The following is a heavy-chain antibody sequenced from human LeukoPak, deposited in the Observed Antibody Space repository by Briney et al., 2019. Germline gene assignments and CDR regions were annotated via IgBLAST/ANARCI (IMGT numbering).Heavy chain of an antibody. Sequence: GGSLRLSCAASGFTVSSNYMSWVRQAPGKGLEWVSYISSSDSTIYYADSVKGRFTISRDNAKNSLYLQMNSLRAEDTAVYYCARETPDSSGWDWGQGTLVTVSS. CDR3: ARETPDSSGWD. V-gene: IGHV3-11*04. CDR2: ISSSDSTI. D-gene: IGHD6-19*01. J-gene: IGHJ4*02. CDR1: GFTVSSNY.